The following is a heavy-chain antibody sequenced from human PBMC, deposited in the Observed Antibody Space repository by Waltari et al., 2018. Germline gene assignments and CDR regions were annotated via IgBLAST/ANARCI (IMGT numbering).Heavy chain of an antibody. J-gene: IGHJ6*02. Sequence: EVQLVESGGGLVQPGGSLRLSCAASGFTFSSYSMNWVRQAPGEGLEWVSYISSSSSTIYYADSVKGRFTISRDNAKNSLYLQMNSLRAEDTAVYYCARARWNQGYYYDSSGYQPYYYYYGMDVWGQGTTVTVSS. CDR1: GFTFSSYS. CDR3: ARARWNQGYYYDSSGYQPYYYYYGMDV. V-gene: IGHV3-48*01. CDR2: ISSSSSTI. D-gene: IGHD3-22*01.